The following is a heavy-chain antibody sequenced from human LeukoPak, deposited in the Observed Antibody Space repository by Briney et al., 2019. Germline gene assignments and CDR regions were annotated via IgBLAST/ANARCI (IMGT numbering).Heavy chain of an antibody. CDR2: INDGGST. CDR3: ARARGPPYYYGSGSYYNDPYYYGMDV. Sequence: ASETLSLTCAVYGGSFSGYYWSWIRQPPGKGLGWMGEINDGGSTNYNPSLKRRVTISVDTSRNQFSLKLSSVTAADTAVYYCARARGPPYYYGSGSYYNDPYYYGMDVWGQGTTVTVSS. D-gene: IGHD3-10*01. J-gene: IGHJ6*02. V-gene: IGHV4-34*01. CDR1: GGSFSGYY.